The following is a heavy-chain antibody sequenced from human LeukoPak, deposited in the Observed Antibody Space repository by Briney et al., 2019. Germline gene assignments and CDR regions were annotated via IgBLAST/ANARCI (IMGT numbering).Heavy chain of an antibody. CDR2: IYTSGST. J-gene: IGHJ5*02. CDR1: GGSISSGSYY. CDR3: ARGQPGTFDP. D-gene: IGHD6-13*01. Sequence: SQTLSRTCTVSGGSISSGSYYWSWIRQPAGKGLEWIGRIYTSGSTNYNPSLKSRVTISVDTSKNQFSLKLSSVTAADTAVYYCARGQPGTFDPWGQGTLVTVSS. V-gene: IGHV4-61*02.